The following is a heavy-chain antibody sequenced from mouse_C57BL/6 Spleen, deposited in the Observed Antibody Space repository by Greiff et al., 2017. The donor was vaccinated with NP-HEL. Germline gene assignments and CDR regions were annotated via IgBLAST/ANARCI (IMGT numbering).Heavy chain of an antibody. V-gene: IGHV1-15*01. Sequence: QVQLQQSGAELVRPGASVTLSCKASGYTFTDYEMHWVKQTPVHGLEWIGAIDPETGGTAYNQKFKGKAILTADKSSSTAYMELRSLTSEDSAVYYCTRFYGSLDYWGQGTTLTVSS. CDR1: GYTFTDYE. CDR3: TRFYGSLDY. CDR2: IDPETGGT. J-gene: IGHJ2*01. D-gene: IGHD1-1*01.